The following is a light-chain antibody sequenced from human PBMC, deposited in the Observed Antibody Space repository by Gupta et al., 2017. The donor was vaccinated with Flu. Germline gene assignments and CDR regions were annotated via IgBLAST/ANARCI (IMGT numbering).Light chain of an antibody. CDR3: SSYTSSTTLV. CDR2: DVN. J-gene: IGLJ3*02. CDR1: SSDIGGYNS. V-gene: IGLV2-14*01. Sequence: QSALTQPASVSASPGQSITISCTGTSSDIGGYNSVSWYQQHPGKAPKVMIYDVNNRPSGVSNRFSGSKSGNTASLTVSGLQAEDEADYYCSSYTSSTTLVFGGGTKRTVL.